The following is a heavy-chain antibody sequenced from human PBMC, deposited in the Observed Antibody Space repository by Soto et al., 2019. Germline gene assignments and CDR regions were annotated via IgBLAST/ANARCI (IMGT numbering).Heavy chain of an antibody. Sequence: ASVKVSCKASGYTFTSYYMHWVRQAPGQGLEWMGIINPSGGSTSYAQKFQGRVTMSRDNAKNSLYLQMDSLRFDDTAVYYCARDSGYGSGSSVNHYLDYWGHGTQVTVSS. J-gene: IGHJ4*01. V-gene: IGHV1-46*01. D-gene: IGHD3-10*01. CDR3: ARDSGYGSGSSVNHYLDY. CDR2: INPSGGST. CDR1: GYTFTSYY.